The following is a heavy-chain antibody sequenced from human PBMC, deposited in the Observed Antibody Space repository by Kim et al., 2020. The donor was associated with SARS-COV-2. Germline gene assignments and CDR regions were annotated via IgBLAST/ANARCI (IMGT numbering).Heavy chain of an antibody. J-gene: IGHJ6*02. CDR3: ARGDRYYPQQYDMDI. D-gene: IGHD3-10*01. Sequence: ASVKVSCKSSGYTFTSYGMNWVRQAPGQGLEWMGWISADSGDTKYAQKLQDRVTMTTDTSTRTVYMELRNLKSNDTAEYYCARGDRYYPQQYDMDIWGQGTTVIVSS. CDR1: GYTFTSYG. V-gene: IGHV1-18*01. CDR2: ISADSGDT.